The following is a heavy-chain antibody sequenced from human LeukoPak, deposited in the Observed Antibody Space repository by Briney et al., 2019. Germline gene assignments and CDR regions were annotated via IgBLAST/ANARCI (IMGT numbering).Heavy chain of an antibody. CDR1: GFTFSSYE. CDR2: ISSSSSTI. D-gene: IGHD2-21*02. V-gene: IGHV3-48*01. Sequence: GGSLRLSCAASGFTFSSYEMNWVRQAPGKGLEWVSYISSSSSTIYYADSVKGRFTISRDNAKNSLYLQMNSLRAEDTAVYYCARDQAYCGGDCYSDYWGQGTLVTVSS. CDR3: ARDQAYCGGDCYSDY. J-gene: IGHJ4*02.